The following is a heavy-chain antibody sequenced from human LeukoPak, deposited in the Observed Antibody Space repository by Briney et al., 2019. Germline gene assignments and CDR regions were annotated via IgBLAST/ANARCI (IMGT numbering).Heavy chain of an antibody. CDR3: ARDQTKWEPLRRRDYYYMDV. J-gene: IGHJ6*03. CDR1: GFTFSSYW. CDR2: IKQDGSEK. D-gene: IGHD1-26*01. V-gene: IGHV3-7*01. Sequence: GGSLRLSCAASGFTFSSYWMSWVRQAPGKGLEWVANIKQDGSEKYYVDSVKGRFTISRDNAKNSLYLQMNSLRAEDTAVYYCARDQTKWEPLRRRDYYYMDVWGKGATVTVSS.